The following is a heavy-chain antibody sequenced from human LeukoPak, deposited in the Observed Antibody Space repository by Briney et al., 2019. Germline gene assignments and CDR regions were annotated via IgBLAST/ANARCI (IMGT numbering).Heavy chain of an antibody. Sequence: GGSLRLSCAASGFTFSSYAMHWVRQAPGKGLEWVAVMSFDGTHIYYADSVKGRFTISRDNSKNTLYLQMNSLRAEDTAVYYCASAGIAVARGTFDYWGQGTLVTVSS. CDR3: ASAGIAVARGTFDY. D-gene: IGHD6-19*01. CDR1: GFTFSSYA. V-gene: IGHV3-30-3*02. J-gene: IGHJ4*02. CDR2: MSFDGTHI.